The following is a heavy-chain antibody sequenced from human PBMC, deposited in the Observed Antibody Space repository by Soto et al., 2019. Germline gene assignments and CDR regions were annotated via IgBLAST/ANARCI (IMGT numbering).Heavy chain of an antibody. J-gene: IGHJ4*02. Sequence: EVQLLESGGGLVQPGGSLRLSCAASGFTFSSYAMSWVRQAPGKGLEWVSAISGSGGSTYYADSVKGRFTISRDNSKNTVYLQMNSLRAEDTAVYYCAKTDIVLMVYALGPYFDDWGQGTLVTVSS. D-gene: IGHD2-8*01. V-gene: IGHV3-23*01. CDR3: AKTDIVLMVYALGPYFDD. CDR2: ISGSGGST. CDR1: GFTFSSYA.